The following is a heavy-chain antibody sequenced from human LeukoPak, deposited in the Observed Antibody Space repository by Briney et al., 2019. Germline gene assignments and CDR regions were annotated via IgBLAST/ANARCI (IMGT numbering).Heavy chain of an antibody. J-gene: IGHJ4*02. CDR2: IYYSGST. Sequence: KTSETLSLTCTVSGGSISSYYWSWIRQPPGKGLEWIGYIYYSGSTNYNPSLKSRVTISVDTSKNQFSLKLSSVTAADTAVYYCARGGSVGYSSGWYPDYFDYWGQGTLVTVSS. D-gene: IGHD6-19*01. CDR1: GGSISSYY. CDR3: ARGGSVGYSSGWYPDYFDY. V-gene: IGHV4-59*08.